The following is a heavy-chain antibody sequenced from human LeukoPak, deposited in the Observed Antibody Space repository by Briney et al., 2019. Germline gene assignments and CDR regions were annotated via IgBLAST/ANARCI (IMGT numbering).Heavy chain of an antibody. Sequence: SETLSLTCTVSGGSISNYYWSWIRQPPGMGLEWSGNIYYSGSTNYNPSLKSRVTISVETSKNQFSLKLSSVTAADTAVYYCARRTDSGSWYFDLWGRGTLVTVSS. CDR2: IYYSGST. D-gene: IGHD6-6*01. CDR1: GGSISNYY. V-gene: IGHV4-59*01. CDR3: ARRTDSGSWYFDL. J-gene: IGHJ2*01.